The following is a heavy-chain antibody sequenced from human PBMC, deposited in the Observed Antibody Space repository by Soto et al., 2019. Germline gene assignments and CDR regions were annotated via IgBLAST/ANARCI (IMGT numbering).Heavy chain of an antibody. Sequence: GGSLRLSCAASGFTFSSYAMSWVRQAPGKGLEWVSAISGSGGSTYYADSVKGRFTISRDNSKNTLYLQMNRLRAEDTAVYYCAKEGYSSGWYKGARVNWFDPWGQGTLVTVSS. J-gene: IGHJ5*02. CDR2: ISGSGGST. D-gene: IGHD6-19*01. V-gene: IGHV3-23*01. CDR3: AKEGYSSGWYKGARVNWFDP. CDR1: GFTFSSYA.